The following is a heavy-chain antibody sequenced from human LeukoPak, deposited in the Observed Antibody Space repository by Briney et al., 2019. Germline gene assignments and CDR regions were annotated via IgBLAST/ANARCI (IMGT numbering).Heavy chain of an antibody. CDR3: ARRDVVGATPDY. D-gene: IGHD1-26*01. J-gene: IGHJ4*02. V-gene: IGHV1-24*01. Sequence: EASVKVSCKVSGYPLTELSIHWVRQAPGQGLEWMGGFDPEDGETVSAQKFQGRVTMTEDTSTDTAYMELSSLRSEDTAVYYCARRDVVGATPDYWGQGTLVTVSS. CDR2: FDPEDGET. CDR1: GYPLTELS.